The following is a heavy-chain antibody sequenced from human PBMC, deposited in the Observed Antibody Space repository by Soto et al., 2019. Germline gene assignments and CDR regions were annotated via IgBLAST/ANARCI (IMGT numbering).Heavy chain of an antibody. J-gene: IGHJ6*02. Sequence: QVQLVESGGGVVQPGRSLRLSCAASGFTFSSYAMHWVRQAPGKGLEWVAVISYDGSNKYYADSVKGRFTISRDNSKNTLYLQMNSRRAEDTAVYYCARDLRFSSSVYYYYGMDVWGQGTTVTVSS. CDR1: GFTFSSYA. CDR3: ARDLRFSSSVYYYYGMDV. V-gene: IGHV3-30-3*01. D-gene: IGHD6-6*01. CDR2: ISYDGSNK.